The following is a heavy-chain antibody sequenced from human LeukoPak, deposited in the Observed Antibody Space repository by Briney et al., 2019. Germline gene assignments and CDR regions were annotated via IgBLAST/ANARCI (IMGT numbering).Heavy chain of an antibody. J-gene: IGHJ4*02. V-gene: IGHV1-2*02. CDR2: ITPNKGGT. CDR3: ARSACPERPAGNCYSYFDS. Sequence: SVPVSCMTIGYTFTGYYMHWVRQAPGQGVEWVGWITPNKGGTNYAQKCQGRVTMTGHTSINTAFLELSRLTSDDTAIYYGARSACPERPAGNCYSYFDSWGQGTLVTVSS. CDR1: GYTFTGYY. D-gene: IGHD2-21*02.